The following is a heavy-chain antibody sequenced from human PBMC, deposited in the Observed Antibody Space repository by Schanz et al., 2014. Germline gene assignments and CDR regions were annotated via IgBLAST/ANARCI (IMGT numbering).Heavy chain of an antibody. J-gene: IGHJ4*02. Sequence: QVQLVESGGGLVKPGGSLRLSCAASGFTFSDYCMVWIRQAPGKGLEWVSYICSRRTVKYADSVKGRFTISRDNAKSSLYLQMGSLRVEDTAVYYCARARELLRGQYYFDYWGQGSLVTVSS. CDR1: GFTFSDYC. V-gene: IGHV3-11*01. D-gene: IGHD1-26*01. CDR3: ARARELLRGQYYFDY. CDR2: ICSRRTV.